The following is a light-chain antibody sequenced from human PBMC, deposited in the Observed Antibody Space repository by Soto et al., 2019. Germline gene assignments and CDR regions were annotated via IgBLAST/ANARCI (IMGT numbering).Light chain of an antibody. J-gene: IGKJ1*01. CDR2: AIS. V-gene: IGKV3-20*01. CDR3: QQHSNSPWT. CDR1: QSVSNNY. Sequence: EIVLTQSPGTLSLSPGESAALSCRASQSVSNNYLVWYRQKPGQAPRLLIHAISSRAAGIPDRFSGSGSGTDFTLTITRLEPEDSAVYYCQQHSNSPWTFGQGTKVDIK.